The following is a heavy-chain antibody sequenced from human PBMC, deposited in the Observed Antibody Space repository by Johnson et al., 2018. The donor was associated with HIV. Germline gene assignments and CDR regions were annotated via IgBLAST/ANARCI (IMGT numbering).Heavy chain of an antibody. CDR2: IRYDGSNK. CDR3: ARAERSSSGVDAFDI. D-gene: IGHD6-6*01. CDR1: GFTFSSHG. J-gene: IGHJ3*02. V-gene: IGHV3-30*02. Sequence: VESGGGVVQPGGSLRLSCAASGFTFSSHGMHWVRQAPGKGLEWVAFIRYDGSNKYYADSVKGRFTISRENSKNTLYLQMNSLRAEDTAVYYCARAERSSSGVDAFDIWGQGTMVTVSS.